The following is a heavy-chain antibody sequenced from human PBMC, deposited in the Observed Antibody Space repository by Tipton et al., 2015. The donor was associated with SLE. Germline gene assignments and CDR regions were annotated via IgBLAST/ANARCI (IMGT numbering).Heavy chain of an antibody. CDR2: IHYTGST. D-gene: IGHD4-17*01. CDR3: ARDKNGDYYDY. J-gene: IGHJ4*02. V-gene: IGHV4-59*02. CDR1: GGSVGNYY. Sequence: TLSLTRTVSGGSVGNYYWSWIRQTPGKGLEWIGYIHYTGSTEYNPSLKSRVTISVDTSKNQFNLKLRSVTVVDTAVYYCARDKNGDYYDYWGQGTLVTVSS.